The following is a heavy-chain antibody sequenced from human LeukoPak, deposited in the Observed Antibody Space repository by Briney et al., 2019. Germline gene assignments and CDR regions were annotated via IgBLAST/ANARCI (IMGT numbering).Heavy chain of an antibody. CDR1: GVSFSTYY. J-gene: IGHJ1*01. CDR2: VNHSGYT. V-gene: IGHV4-34*01. CDR3: ARQLSGSEN. D-gene: IGHD2-2*01. Sequence: SETQSLTCAVSGVSFSTYYWSWLRQSPEKWLEWLGEVNHSGYTNYNPSLKSRVTISVDTSKNQFSLKLTSVQPAEPPVSYCARQLSGSENWGEGTLVTVSS.